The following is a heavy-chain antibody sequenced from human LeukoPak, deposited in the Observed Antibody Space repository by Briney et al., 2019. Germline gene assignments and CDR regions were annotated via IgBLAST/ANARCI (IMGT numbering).Heavy chain of an antibody. CDR2: INHSGST. CDR3: ARGGTGLRYFDWFLDAFGI. D-gene: IGHD3-9*01. CDR1: GGSFSGYY. J-gene: IGHJ3*02. V-gene: IGHV4-34*01. Sequence: SETLSLTCAVYGGSFSGYYWSWIRQPPGKGLEWIGEINHSGSTNYNPSLKSRVTISVDTSKNQFSLKLSSVTAADTAVYYCARGGTGLRYFDWFLDAFGIWGQGTMVTVSS.